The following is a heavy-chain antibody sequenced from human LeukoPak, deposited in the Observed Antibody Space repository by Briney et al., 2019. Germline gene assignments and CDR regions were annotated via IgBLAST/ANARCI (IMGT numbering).Heavy chain of an antibody. Sequence: SETLSLTCVVYGGSFSGYYWSWIRQPPGKGLEWIGEINHSGSTNYNPSLKSRATISVDTSKNQFSLKLSSVTAADTAVYYCATSYYDYVWGGYRTEDYWGQGTLVTVSS. V-gene: IGHV4-34*01. D-gene: IGHD3-16*02. CDR2: INHSGST. CDR3: ATSYYDYVWGGYRTEDY. CDR1: GGSFSGYY. J-gene: IGHJ4*02.